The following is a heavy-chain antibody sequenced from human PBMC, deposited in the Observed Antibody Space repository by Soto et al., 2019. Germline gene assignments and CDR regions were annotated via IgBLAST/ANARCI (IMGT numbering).Heavy chain of an antibody. V-gene: IGHV3-73*01. D-gene: IGHD6-19*01. CDR2: IRSKANSYAT. Sequence: GGSLRLSCAASGFTFGGSAMHWVRQASGKGLEWVGHIRSKANSYATAYAESVKGRFTISRDDSMNTAYLQMNSLKTEDTAVYFCTRQTDAVQWLVVPTDYNFDYWGQGTLVTVSS. J-gene: IGHJ4*02. CDR3: TRQTDAVQWLVVPTDYNFDY. CDR1: GFTFGGSA.